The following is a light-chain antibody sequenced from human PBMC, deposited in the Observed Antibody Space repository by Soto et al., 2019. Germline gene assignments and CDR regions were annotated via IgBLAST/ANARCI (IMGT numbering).Light chain of an antibody. Sequence: DIQMTQSPSSLSASVGDRVTITCRASQGIRNDLGWYQQKPGKAPKRLIYAVSSLQSGVPSRFSGSGSGTEFTLTISGLQPDDFATYYRQQYNSYCSFGQGTKVDIK. CDR1: QGIRND. J-gene: IGKJ1*01. V-gene: IGKV1-17*01. CDR3: QQYNSYCS. CDR2: AVS.